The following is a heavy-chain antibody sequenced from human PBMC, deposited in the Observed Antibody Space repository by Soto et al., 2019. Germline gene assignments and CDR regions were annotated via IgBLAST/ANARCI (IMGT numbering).Heavy chain of an antibody. Sequence: SETLSLTCTVSGGSISSYYWSWIRQPPGKGLEWIGYIYYSGSTNYNPSLKSRVTISVDTSKNQFSLKLSSVTAADTAVYYCARQRWSEDAFDIWGQGTMVTVSS. CDR3: ARQRWSEDAFDI. CDR2: IYYSGST. CDR1: GGSISSYY. V-gene: IGHV4-59*08. J-gene: IGHJ3*02. D-gene: IGHD6-13*01.